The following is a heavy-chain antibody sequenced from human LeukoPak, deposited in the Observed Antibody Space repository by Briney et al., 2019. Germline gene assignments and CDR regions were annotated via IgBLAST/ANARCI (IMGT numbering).Heavy chain of an antibody. D-gene: IGHD1-26*01. CDR2: ISSSSGTI. CDR1: GFTFSSYS. Sequence: PGGSLRLSCAASGFTFSSYSMNWVRQAPGKGLEWVSYISSSSGTIYVADSVKGRFTISRDNAKNSLYLQMNSLRAEDTAVYYCARDLVGTTYDYWGQGTLVTVSS. V-gene: IGHV3-48*01. J-gene: IGHJ4*02. CDR3: ARDLVGTTYDY.